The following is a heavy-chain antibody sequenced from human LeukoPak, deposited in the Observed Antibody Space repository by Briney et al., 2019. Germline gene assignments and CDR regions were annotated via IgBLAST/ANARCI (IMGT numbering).Heavy chain of an antibody. CDR3: ASGSPDLIGVYGMDV. J-gene: IGHJ6*02. CDR2: INAGNGNT. Sequence: ASVNVSCKASGYTFTSYAMHWVRQAPGQRLEWMGWINAGNGNTKYSQKFQGRVTITRDTSASTAYMELSSLRSEDTAVYYCASGSPDLIGVYGMDVWGQGTTVTVSS. D-gene: IGHD3-3*01. CDR1: GYTFTSYA. V-gene: IGHV1-3*01.